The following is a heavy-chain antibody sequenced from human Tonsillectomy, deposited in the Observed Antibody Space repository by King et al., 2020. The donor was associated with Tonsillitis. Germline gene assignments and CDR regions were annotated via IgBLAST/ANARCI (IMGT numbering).Heavy chain of an antibody. Sequence: VQLVESGGGLVQPGGSLRLSCAAPGFTFSSYSMSWVRQAPGKGLEWVSGGSGSGGSTYYADSGKGRFTISRDNSKNTLYLQMNSLRAEDTAVYYSAKEYYYDSSGYYRPEYFQHWGQGTLVTVSS. CDR3: AKEYYYDSSGYYRPEYFQH. CDR2: GSGSGGST. V-gene: IGHV3-23*04. J-gene: IGHJ1*01. D-gene: IGHD3-22*01. CDR1: GFTFSSYS.